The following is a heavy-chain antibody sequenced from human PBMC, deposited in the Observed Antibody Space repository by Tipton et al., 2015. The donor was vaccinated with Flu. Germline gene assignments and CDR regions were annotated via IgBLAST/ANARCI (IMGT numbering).Heavy chain of an antibody. CDR2: SHFTGGG. V-gene: IGHV4-39*07. Sequence: LRLSCTVPDGSVSSSLYYWGWIRQPPGQRLEWIGHSHFTGGGSYNPSLKSRVTISQDTSKNQFSLDLTSVTAADTAVYYCASKLANWGVWEPLDYWGQGTTVTVSS. CDR1: DGSVSSSLYY. D-gene: IGHD7-27*01. CDR3: ASKLANWGVWEPLDY. J-gene: IGHJ4*02.